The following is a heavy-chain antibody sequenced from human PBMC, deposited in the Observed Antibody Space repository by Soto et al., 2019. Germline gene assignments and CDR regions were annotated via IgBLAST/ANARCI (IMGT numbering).Heavy chain of an antibody. CDR1: GGSISSGDYH. J-gene: IGHJ6*02. V-gene: IGHV4-30-4*01. CDR3: ARDSRTPSGGMDV. CDR2: IYYSAST. Sequence: QVQLQESGPGLVKPSQTLSLTCTVAGGSISSGDYHWTWIRQFPGKGLEWIGAIYYSASTYYNPSLVSRLTISVDTSKNKFSLKLTSVPAADTAVYYCARDSRTPSGGMDVWGQGTTVTVSS.